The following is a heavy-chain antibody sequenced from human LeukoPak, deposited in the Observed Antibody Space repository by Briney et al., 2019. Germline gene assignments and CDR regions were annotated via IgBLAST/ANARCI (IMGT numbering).Heavy chain of an antibody. Sequence: ASVKVSCKASGYTFTSYGISWVRQAPGQGLEWMGWISAYNGNTNYAQKLQGRVTMTTDTSTSTAHMELRSLRSDDTAVYYCARVNYYDSSGHLDYWGQGTLVTVSS. J-gene: IGHJ4*02. CDR2: ISAYNGNT. V-gene: IGHV1-18*01. CDR1: GYTFTSYG. D-gene: IGHD3-22*01. CDR3: ARVNYYDSSGHLDY.